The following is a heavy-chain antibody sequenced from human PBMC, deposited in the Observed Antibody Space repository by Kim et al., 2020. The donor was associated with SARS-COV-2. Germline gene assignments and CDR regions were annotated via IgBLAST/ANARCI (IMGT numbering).Heavy chain of an antibody. J-gene: IGHJ1*01. Sequence: GGSLRLSCAASGFTFSSYAMSWVRQAPGKGLEWVSAISGSGGSTYYADSVKGRFTISRDNSKNTLYLQMNSLRAEDTAVYYCAKVRIWGSYRYRHFHHWGQGTLVTVSS. CDR1: GFTFSSYA. D-gene: IGHD3-16*02. CDR3: AKVRIWGSYRYRHFHH. CDR2: ISGSGGST. V-gene: IGHV3-23*01.